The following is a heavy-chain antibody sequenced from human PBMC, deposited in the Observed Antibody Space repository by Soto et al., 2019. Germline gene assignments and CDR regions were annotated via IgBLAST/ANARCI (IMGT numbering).Heavy chain of an antibody. CDR1: GGTFSSYT. CDR3: ARGGANRYSPGPY. CDR2: IIPILGIA. J-gene: IGHJ4*02. Sequence: QVQLVQSGAEVKKPGSSVKVSCKASGGTFSSYTISWVRQAPGQGLEWMGRIIPILGIANYAQKFQRRVTITADKSTSTAYMELSSLRSEDTAVYYCARGGANRYSPGPYWGQGTLVTVSS. V-gene: IGHV1-69*02. D-gene: IGHD5-18*01.